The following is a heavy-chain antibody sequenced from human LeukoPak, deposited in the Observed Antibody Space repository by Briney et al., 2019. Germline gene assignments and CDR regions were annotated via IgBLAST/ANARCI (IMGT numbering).Heavy chain of an antibody. CDR2: INHSGST. V-gene: IGHV4-34*01. CDR1: GGSFSGYY. CDR3: ARGRTNWGLYNWFDP. J-gene: IGHJ5*02. D-gene: IGHD7-27*01. Sequence: SETLSLTCAVYGGSFSGYYWSWIRQPPGKGLEWIGEINHSGSTNYNPSLKSRVTISVDTSKNQFSLKLSSVTAADTAVYYCARGRTNWGLYNWFDPRGQGTLVTVSS.